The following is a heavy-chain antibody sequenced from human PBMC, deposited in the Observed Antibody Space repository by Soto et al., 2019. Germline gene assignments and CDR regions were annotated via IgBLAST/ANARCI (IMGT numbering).Heavy chain of an antibody. CDR2: IYYTWKT. Sequence: QVQLQESGPGLVKPSQTLSLTCTVSGGSVSSGSYYWSWIRQHPGRGLEWIGYIYYTWKTYYNPSLKLRFAFSVDTSKNQYSLKLTSVTAADTVVYYCASDPRSADYHDRWGQGTLVTVSS. V-gene: IGHV4-31*03. CDR3: ASDPRSADYHDR. D-gene: IGHD3-3*01. CDR1: GGSVSSGSYY. J-gene: IGHJ5*02.